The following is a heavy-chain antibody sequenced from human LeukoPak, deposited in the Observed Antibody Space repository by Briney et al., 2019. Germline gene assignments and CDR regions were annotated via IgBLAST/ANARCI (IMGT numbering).Heavy chain of an antibody. Sequence: SETLSLTCTVSGGSISSYYWSWIRQPAGKGLEWIGRIYTSGSTTYNPSLKSRVTMSVDTSKNQFSLKLSSVTAADTAVYYCASGSLGYCRGGSCYSDDYWGQGTLVTVSS. CDR1: GGSISSYY. V-gene: IGHV4-4*07. D-gene: IGHD2-15*01. CDR3: ASGSLGYCRGGSCYSDDY. CDR2: IYTSGST. J-gene: IGHJ4*02.